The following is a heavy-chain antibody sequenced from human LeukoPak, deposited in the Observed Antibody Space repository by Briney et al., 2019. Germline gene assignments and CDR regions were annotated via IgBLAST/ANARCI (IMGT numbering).Heavy chain of an antibody. J-gene: IGHJ4*02. CDR1: GGSFSGYF. D-gene: IGHD4-17*01. CDR3: ARGGVGDRLSY. V-gene: IGHV4-34*01. Sequence: SETLSLTCAVYGGSFSGYFWSWLRQSPGKGREWFGEMIYGGSTNYNPSLKSRVTMSIDTSKNQFSLKLSSVTAADTAVYYCARGGVGDRLSYWGQGTLVTVSS. CDR2: MIYGGST.